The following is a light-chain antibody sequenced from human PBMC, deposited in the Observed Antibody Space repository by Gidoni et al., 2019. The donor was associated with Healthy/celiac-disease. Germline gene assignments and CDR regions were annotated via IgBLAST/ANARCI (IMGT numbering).Light chain of an antibody. Sequence: ELTHPPSVSLCPGQTASITCSGDKLGDKYACWYQQKPGQSPVLVIYQDSKRPSGIPERFSGSNSGNTATLTISGTQAMDEADYYCQAWDSSTAVVFGGGTKLTVL. CDR3: QAWDSSTAVV. V-gene: IGLV3-1*01. CDR1: KLGDKY. J-gene: IGLJ2*01. CDR2: QDS.